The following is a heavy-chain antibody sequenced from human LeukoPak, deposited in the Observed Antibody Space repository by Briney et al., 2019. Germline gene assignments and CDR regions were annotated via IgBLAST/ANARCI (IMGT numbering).Heavy chain of an antibody. CDR1: GFTVSSNY. CDR3: ARETPRLDDRAPDY. CDR2: IYSGGST. D-gene: IGHD3-9*01. Sequence: GGSLRLSCAASGFTVSSNYMSWVRQAPGKGLEWFSVIYSGGSTYYADSVKGRFTISRDNSKNTLYLQMNSLRAEDTAVYYCARETPRLDDRAPDYWGQGTLVTVSS. J-gene: IGHJ4*02. V-gene: IGHV3-66*01.